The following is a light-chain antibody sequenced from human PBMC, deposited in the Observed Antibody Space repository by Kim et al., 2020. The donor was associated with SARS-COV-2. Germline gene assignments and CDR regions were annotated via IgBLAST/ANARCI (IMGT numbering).Light chain of an antibody. J-gene: IGKJ1*01. CDR2: KAS. CDR1: QNINRF. CDR3: QKYNDFST. V-gene: IGKV1-5*03. Sequence: DIQMTQSPSTLSASVGDRVTITCRASQNINRFLAWYQQKPGKAPKLLIYKASSLQSGVPSRFSGSGSGTEFTLTISSLQPDDFAICYCQKYNDFSTFGQGTKVDIK.